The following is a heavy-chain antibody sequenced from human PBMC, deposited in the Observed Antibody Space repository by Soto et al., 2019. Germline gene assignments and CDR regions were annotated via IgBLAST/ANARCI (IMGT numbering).Heavy chain of an antibody. CDR1: GLTFDDYA. CDR2: ISWKGDSS. Sequence: PGGSLRLSCVASGLTFDDYAMHWVRQAPGKGLEWVSGISWKGDSSGYADSVKGRFTISRDNAKNSLFLQMNSLRADDTALYFCAKDTYIMVGVTHIDFWGRGTLVTVSS. CDR3: AKDTYIMVGVTHIDF. J-gene: IGHJ4*02. V-gene: IGHV3-9*01. D-gene: IGHD1-26*01.